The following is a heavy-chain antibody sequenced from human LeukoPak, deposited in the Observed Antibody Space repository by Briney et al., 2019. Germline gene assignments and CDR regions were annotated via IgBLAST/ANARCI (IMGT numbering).Heavy chain of an antibody. D-gene: IGHD3-16*01. Sequence: SETLSLTCTVSGGSISSYNWSWIRPRPGKGLEWIGYIYYSGSTNYNPSLKSRVTISVDTSKNQFSLKLSSVTAADTVVYYCATWGSSPSFDYWGQGTLVTVSS. J-gene: IGHJ4*02. V-gene: IGHV4-59*01. CDR1: GGSISSYN. CDR3: ATWGSSPSFDY. CDR2: IYYSGST.